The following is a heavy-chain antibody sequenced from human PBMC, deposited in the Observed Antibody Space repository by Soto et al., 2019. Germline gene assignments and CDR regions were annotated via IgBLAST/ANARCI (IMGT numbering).Heavy chain of an antibody. CDR3: ARIRYSNYAMDV. V-gene: IGHV1-18*01. Sequence: ASVKVSCKASGYTFTSYGISWVRQAPGQGLEWMGWISVYNGNTKYSQKFQGRVTITRDTSASTAYMELSSLRSEDTAVYYCARIRYSNYAMDVWGQGTTVTVSS. J-gene: IGHJ6*02. CDR2: ISVYNGNT. D-gene: IGHD1-1*01. CDR1: GYTFTSYG.